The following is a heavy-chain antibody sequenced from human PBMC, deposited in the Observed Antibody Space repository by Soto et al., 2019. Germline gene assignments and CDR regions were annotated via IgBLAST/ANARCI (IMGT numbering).Heavy chain of an antibody. D-gene: IGHD3-3*01. Sequence: QVQLVQSGAEVKKPGSSVKVSCKASGGTFSSYAISWVRQAPGQGLERMGGIIPIFGTANYAQKFQGRVTITADKSTSTAYMELSSLRSEDTAVYYCARGSYYDFWSGYYTGSYYYYGMDVWGQGTTVTVSS. CDR2: IIPIFGTA. CDR1: GGTFSSYA. CDR3: ARGSYYDFWSGYYTGSYYYYGMDV. J-gene: IGHJ6*02. V-gene: IGHV1-69*06.